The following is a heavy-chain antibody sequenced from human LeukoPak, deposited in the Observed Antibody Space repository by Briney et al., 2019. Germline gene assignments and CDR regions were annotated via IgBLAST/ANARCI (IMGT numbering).Heavy chain of an antibody. CDR3: ARDVVVAATGSFWFDP. J-gene: IGHJ5*02. D-gene: IGHD2-15*01. V-gene: IGHV3-20*04. Sequence: GGSLRLSCAASGFTFDDYGMSWVRQAPGKGLEWVSGINWNGGSTGYADSVKGRFTISRDNAKNSLYLQMNSLRAEDTALYYCARDVVVAATGSFWFDPWGQGTLVTVSS. CDR2: INWNGGST. CDR1: GFTFDDYG.